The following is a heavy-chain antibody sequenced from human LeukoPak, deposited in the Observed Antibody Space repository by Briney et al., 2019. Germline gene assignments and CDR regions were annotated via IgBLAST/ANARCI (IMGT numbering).Heavy chain of an antibody. V-gene: IGHV4-61*08. CDR1: GGSISSGDYY. CDR3: ARSGSTAFDY. CDR2: IYYSGST. D-gene: IGHD1-26*01. Sequence: SETLSLTCTVSGGSISSGDYYWSWIRQPPGKGLEWIGHIYYSGSTSYNPSIKSRVTISVDTSQNQFSLTLTSVTAADTAVYYCARSGSTAFDYWGQGTLVTVSS. J-gene: IGHJ4*02.